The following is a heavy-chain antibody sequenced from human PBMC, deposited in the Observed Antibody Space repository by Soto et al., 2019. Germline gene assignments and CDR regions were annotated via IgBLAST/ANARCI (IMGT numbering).Heavy chain of an antibody. CDR2: IYIDDT. V-gene: IGHV1-18*01. Sequence: QVQLVQSGAEVKKPGASVKVSCKASGYTFTSYGFSWMRQAPGQGLEWMGWIYIDDTEYAQNFQGXVXMXXDTTTSTIYMELRSLTSDDTARYYCARDRDWNLDYWGQGTEVTVSS. CDR1: GYTFTSYG. D-gene: IGHD1-1*01. J-gene: IGHJ4*02. CDR3: ARDRDWNLDY.